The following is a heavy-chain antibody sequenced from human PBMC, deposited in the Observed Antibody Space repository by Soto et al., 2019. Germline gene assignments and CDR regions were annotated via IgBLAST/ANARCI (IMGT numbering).Heavy chain of an antibody. V-gene: IGHV4-59*01. CDR1: GASLSSYY. J-gene: IGHJ6*02. CDR3: ARTRGAYYDFWSGPRSTYYYYSMDV. Sequence: SSETLSHTCIVSGASLSSYYWSWVRQPPGKGLEWIGYIYYSGSTNYNPSLKSRVTISVDTSKNQFSLKLSSVTAADTAVYYCARTRGAYYDFWSGPRSTYYYYSMDVWGQGTTVT. D-gene: IGHD3-3*01. CDR2: IYYSGST.